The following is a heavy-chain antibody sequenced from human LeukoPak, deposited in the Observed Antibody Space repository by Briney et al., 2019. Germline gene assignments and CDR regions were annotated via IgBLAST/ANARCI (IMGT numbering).Heavy chain of an antibody. CDR2: IYSSGST. Sequence: SETLSLTCTVSGGSINNYYWSWIRQPAGKGLEWIGRIYSSGSTNYSPSLKSRVTMSVDTSKTQFSLRLSSVTAADTAVYYCARQTYYYGSGSYLGGMDVWGQGTTVTVSS. D-gene: IGHD3-10*01. V-gene: IGHV4-4*07. J-gene: IGHJ6*02. CDR1: GGSINNYY. CDR3: ARQTYYYGSGSYLGGMDV.